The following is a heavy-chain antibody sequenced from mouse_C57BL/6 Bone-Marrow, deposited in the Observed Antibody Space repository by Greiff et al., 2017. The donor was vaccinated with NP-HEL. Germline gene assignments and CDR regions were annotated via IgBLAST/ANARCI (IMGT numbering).Heavy chain of an antibody. CDR2: ISDGGSYT. D-gene: IGHD1-1*01. CDR3: ARGRGYLLLRSHY. CDR1: GFTFSSYA. J-gene: IGHJ2*01. V-gene: IGHV5-4*03. Sequence: DVKLVESGGGLVKPGGSLKLSCAASGFTFSSYAMSWVRQTPEKRLEWVATISDGGSYTYYLDNVKGRFTISRDNAKNNLYLQLSHLKSEDTAMYYCARGRGYLLLRSHYWGQGTTLTVSS.